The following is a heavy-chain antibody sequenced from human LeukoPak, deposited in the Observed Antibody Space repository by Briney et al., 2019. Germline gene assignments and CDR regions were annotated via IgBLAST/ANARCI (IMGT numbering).Heavy chain of an antibody. CDR1: GGSISSGGYY. CDR2: IYYSGST. CDR3: ARHFHSSSWYGDAFDI. D-gene: IGHD6-13*01. Sequence: SETLSLTCTVSGGSISSGGYYWSWIRQHPGTGLEWIGSIYYSGSTYYNPSLKSRVTISVDTSKNQFSLKLSSVTAADTAVYYCARHFHSSSWYGDAFDIWGQGTMVTVSS. V-gene: IGHV4-39*01. J-gene: IGHJ3*02.